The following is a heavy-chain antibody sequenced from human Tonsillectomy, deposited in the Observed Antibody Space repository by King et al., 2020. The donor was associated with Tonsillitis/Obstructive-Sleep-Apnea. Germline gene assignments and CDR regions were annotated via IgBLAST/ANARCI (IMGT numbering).Heavy chain of an antibody. V-gene: IGHV4-39*01. J-gene: IGHJ5*02. CDR1: GGSISSSSYY. CDR3: AGGYDFWSCYYYAANWFDP. Sequence: QLQESGPGLVKPSETLSLTCTVSGGSISSSSYYWGWIRQPPGKGLEWIGSIYYSGSTYYNPSLKSRVTISVDTSKNQFSLKLSSVTAADTAVYYCAGGYDFWSCYYYAANWFDPWGQGTLVTVSS. CDR2: IYYSGST. D-gene: IGHD3-3*01.